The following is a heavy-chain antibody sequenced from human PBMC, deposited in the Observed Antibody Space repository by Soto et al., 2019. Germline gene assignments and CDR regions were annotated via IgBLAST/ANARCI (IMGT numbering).Heavy chain of an antibody. CDR1: GGSITNYY. J-gene: IGHJ6*02. CDR2: IHYNGYP. V-gene: IGHV4-59*08. CDR3: ARHGFGSLRGLVDV. D-gene: IGHD3-10*01. Sequence: QVQLQESGPGLVKPSETLSLTCTVSGGSITNYYCSWFRQPPGKGLEWIGYIHYNGYPAYNPSLTRRITMSMDPSKTQFSLMLESVTATDTAVYYCARHGFGSLRGLVDVWGQGTTVIVSS.